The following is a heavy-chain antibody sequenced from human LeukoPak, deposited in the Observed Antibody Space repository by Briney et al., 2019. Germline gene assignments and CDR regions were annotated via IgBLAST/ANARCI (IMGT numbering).Heavy chain of an antibody. D-gene: IGHD5-18*01. CDR2: INHSGST. CDR3: ARAPMIQLWLDY. CDR1: GGSFSGYY. V-gene: IGHV4-34*01. J-gene: IGHJ4*02. Sequence: SETLSLTCAVYGGSFSGYYWSWIRQPPGKGLEWIGEINHSGSTNYNPSLKGRVTISVDTSKNQFSLKLSSVTAADTAVYYCARAPMIQLWLDYWGQGTLVTVSS.